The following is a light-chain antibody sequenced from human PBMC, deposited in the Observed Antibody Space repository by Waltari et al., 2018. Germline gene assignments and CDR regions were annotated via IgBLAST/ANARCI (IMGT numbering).Light chain of an antibody. CDR3: QQANSFPYT. V-gene: IGKV1D-12*01. J-gene: IGKJ2*01. CDR2: SSS. Sequence: DIQMTQSPSSVSASVGDRVTITCGASQDISSWLAWYQQKPGKAPELLIYSSSTLHFGVPSRFSGSRSGTEFSLTITGLQPDDSATYFCQQANSFPYTYGQGTKLDI. CDR1: QDISSW.